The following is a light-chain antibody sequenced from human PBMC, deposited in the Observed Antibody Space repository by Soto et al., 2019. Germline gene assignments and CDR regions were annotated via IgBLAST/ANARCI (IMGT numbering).Light chain of an antibody. V-gene: IGKV1-5*01. CDR3: QQYHNYWT. CDR1: QSFNTW. CDR2: DAS. Sequence: DIQMTQSPSTLSASVGDRVTITCRASQSFNTWLAWYQQKPGKAPKVLIYDASSLESGVPSRFSGSGSGTEFTLTISSLQPDDFATYYCQQYHNYWTFGQGTKVDIK. J-gene: IGKJ1*01.